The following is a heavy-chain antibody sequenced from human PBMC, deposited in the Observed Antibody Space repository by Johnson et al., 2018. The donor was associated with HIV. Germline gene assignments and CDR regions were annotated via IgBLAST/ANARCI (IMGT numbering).Heavy chain of an antibody. CDR3: AKDPGRRDPHAFDI. CDR2: ISGSGAIT. J-gene: IGHJ3*02. D-gene: IGHD2-15*01. CDR1: GFTFDDYA. Sequence: VQLVESGGGLVQPGRSLRLSCAASGFTFDDYAMHWVRQVPGKGLEWVSAISGSGAITYYVDSVTGRFTISRDNSKNTLYLQMNSLRAEDTAVYYCAKDPGRRDPHAFDIWGQGTMVTVSS. V-gene: IGHV3-23*04.